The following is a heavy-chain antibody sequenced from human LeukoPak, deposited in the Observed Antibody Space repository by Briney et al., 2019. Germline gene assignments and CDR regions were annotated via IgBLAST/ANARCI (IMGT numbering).Heavy chain of an antibody. CDR3: ARDTGSLDY. CDR1: GFTFNSYW. CDR2: IKQDGSEK. V-gene: IGHV3-7*01. Sequence: GGSLRLSCAASGFTFNSYWMSWVRQAPGKGLEWVANIKQDGSEKYYVDSVKGRFTISRDNAKNSLYLQMNSLRAEDTAVYYCARDTGSLDYWGQGTLVTVSS. D-gene: IGHD4-17*01. J-gene: IGHJ4*02.